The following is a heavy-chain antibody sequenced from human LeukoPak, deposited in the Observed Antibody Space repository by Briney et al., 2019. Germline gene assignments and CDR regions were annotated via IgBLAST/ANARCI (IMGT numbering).Heavy chain of an antibody. CDR3: AKDLGSVVTFTLYN. D-gene: IGHD2-21*02. V-gene: IGHV3-48*03. CDR2: LSSSGSTI. Sequence: GGSLRLSCAHPRFTFSRYEMNWVRQAPGKGREGVSYLSSSGSTIYYADSVKGRFTITRDNTKNTHYLQVNSLRAEDTAVDYCAKDLGSVVTFTLYNWGQGTLVTVSS. J-gene: IGHJ4*02. CDR1: RFTFSRYE.